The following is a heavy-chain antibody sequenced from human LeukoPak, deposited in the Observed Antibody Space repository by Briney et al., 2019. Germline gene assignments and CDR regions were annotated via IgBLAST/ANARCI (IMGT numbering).Heavy chain of an antibody. D-gene: IGHD5-12*01. CDR1: GGTFSSYA. CDR2: IIPILGIA. J-gene: IGHJ6*02. V-gene: IGHV1-69*04. Sequence: SVTVSCKASGGTFSSYAISWVRQAPGQGLEWMGRIIPILGIANYAQKFQGRVTITADKSTSTAYMELSSLRSEDTAVYYCARDLDSYSGYAFYGMDVWGQGTTVTVSS. CDR3: ARDLDSYSGYAFYGMDV.